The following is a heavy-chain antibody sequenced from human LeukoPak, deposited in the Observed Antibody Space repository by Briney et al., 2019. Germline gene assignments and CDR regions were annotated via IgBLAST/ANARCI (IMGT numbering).Heavy chain of an antibody. Sequence: SQTLSLTCAVSGASISRGGYSWSWIRQPPGKGLEWIGYMYHGGSTYYNPSLEGRVTISVDRSKNQISLKVSSVTAADTAVYYCASTNDFGDYMGAWGQGILVTVSS. CDR3: ASTNDFGDYMGA. V-gene: IGHV4-30-2*01. D-gene: IGHD4-17*01. CDR1: GASISRGGYS. CDR2: MYHGGST. J-gene: IGHJ5*02.